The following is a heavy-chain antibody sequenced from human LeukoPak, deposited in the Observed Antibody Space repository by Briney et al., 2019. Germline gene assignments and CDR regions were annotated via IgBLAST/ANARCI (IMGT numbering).Heavy chain of an antibody. J-gene: IGHJ4*02. Sequence: ASVKVSCKASGGTFSSHAISWVRQAPGQGLEWMGGIIPIFGTANYAQKFQGRVTITADESTSTAYMELSSLRSEDTAVYYCAREVTVTERYFDYWGQGTLVTVSS. CDR1: GGTFSSHA. CDR2: IIPIFGTA. V-gene: IGHV1-69*13. CDR3: AREVTVTERYFDY. D-gene: IGHD4-17*01.